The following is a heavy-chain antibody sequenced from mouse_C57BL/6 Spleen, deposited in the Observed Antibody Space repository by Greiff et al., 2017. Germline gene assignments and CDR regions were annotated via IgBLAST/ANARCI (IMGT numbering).Heavy chain of an antibody. V-gene: IGHV1-54*01. CDR2: INPGSGGT. CDR1: GYAFTNYL. D-gene: IGHD2-4*01. J-gene: IGHJ4*01. Sequence: QVQLQQSGAELVRPGTSVKVSCKASGYAFTNYLIEWVKQRPGQGLEWIGVINPGSGGTNYNEKFKGKATLTADKASSTAYMQLSSLTSEDSAVYFCARYDYDVDYWGQGTSVTVSS. CDR3: ARYDYDVDY.